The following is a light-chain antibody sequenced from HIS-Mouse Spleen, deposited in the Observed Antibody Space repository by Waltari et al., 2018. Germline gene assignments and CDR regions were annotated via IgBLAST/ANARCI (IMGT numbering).Light chain of an antibody. Sequence: QSALTQPASVSGSPGQSITISCTGTSSDVGSYNLVSWYQQHPGKAPKLMSYEGSKRPSGVLNRFSGSKSGNTASLTISGLQAEDEADYYCCSYAGSSTWVFGGGTKLTVL. CDR3: CSYAGSSTWV. CDR2: EGS. J-gene: IGLJ3*02. V-gene: IGLV2-23*01. CDR1: SSDVGSYNL.